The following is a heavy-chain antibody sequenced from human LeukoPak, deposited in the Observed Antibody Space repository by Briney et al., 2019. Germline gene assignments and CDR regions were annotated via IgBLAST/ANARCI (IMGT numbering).Heavy chain of an antibody. Sequence: GGSLRLSCAASGFSFSSYGLHWVRQAPGKGLEWVAVISYDGSNKYYADSVKGRFTISRDNSKNTLYLQMNSPRAEDTAVYYCANLGGGFSGSGSYPNYFDPWGQGTLVTVSS. CDR1: GFSFSSYG. V-gene: IGHV3-30*18. CDR2: ISYDGSNK. D-gene: IGHD3-10*01. CDR3: ANLGGGFSGSGSYPNYFDP. J-gene: IGHJ5*02.